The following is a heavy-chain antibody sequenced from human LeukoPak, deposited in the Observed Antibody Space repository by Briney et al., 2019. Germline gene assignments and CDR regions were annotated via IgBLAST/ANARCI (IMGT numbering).Heavy chain of an antibody. Sequence: GGSLRLSCTASGFTFGDYAMSWVRQAPGKGLEWVGFIRSKAYGGTTEYAASVKGRFTISRDDSKSIAYLQMNSLKTEDTAVYYCVRGGDSSNRKRSLGFWGQGTLVTVSS. CDR3: VRGGDSSNRKRSLGF. D-gene: IGHD6-13*01. J-gene: IGHJ4*02. CDR2: IRSKAYGGTT. CDR1: GFTFGDYA. V-gene: IGHV3-49*04.